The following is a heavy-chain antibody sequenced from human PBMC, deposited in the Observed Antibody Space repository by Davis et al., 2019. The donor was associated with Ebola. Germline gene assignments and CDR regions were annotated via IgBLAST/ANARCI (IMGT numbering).Heavy chain of an antibody. CDR3: ARRPTVTTGAHFDY. D-gene: IGHD4-17*01. J-gene: IGHJ4*02. CDR2: ISYDGSNK. CDR1: GFTFSSYG. V-gene: IGHV3-30*03. Sequence: PSETLSLTCAASGFTFSSYGMHWVRQAPGKGLEWVAVISYDGSNKYYADSVKGRFTISRDNSKNTLYLQMNSLRAEDTAVYYCARRPTVTTGAHFDYWGQGTLVTVSS.